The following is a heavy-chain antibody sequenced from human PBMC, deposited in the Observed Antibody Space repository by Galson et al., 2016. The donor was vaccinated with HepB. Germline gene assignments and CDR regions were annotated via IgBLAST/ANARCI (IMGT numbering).Heavy chain of an antibody. Sequence: QSGAEVKKPGESLKISCTGSGYSFDNHWIGWVPQMPGKGLEWMGVINPRDSETRYSPSFQGQVTISVDKSISTAFLQWSSPKASDTAIYYCARRSSDACDIWGQGTMVTVAS. V-gene: IGHV5-51*01. CDR2: INPRDSET. CDR1: GYSFDNHW. CDR3: ARRSSDACDI. D-gene: IGHD3-10*01. J-gene: IGHJ3*02.